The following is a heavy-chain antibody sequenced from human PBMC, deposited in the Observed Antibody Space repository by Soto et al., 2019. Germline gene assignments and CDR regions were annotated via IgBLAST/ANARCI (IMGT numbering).Heavy chain of an antibody. J-gene: IGHJ4*02. D-gene: IGHD2-15*01. CDR1: GFIFSEST. Sequence: GGSLSLSCSASGFIFSESTIYWVRQVTGKGLEAISAVSTSRRSTYYADSVKDRFTISRDNSKNTLFLQMGSLRPEDTAIYYCVKQAHGLDGVAFDYWGQGTQVTVSS. CDR2: VSTSRRST. V-gene: IGHV3-64D*06. CDR3: VKQAHGLDGVAFDY.